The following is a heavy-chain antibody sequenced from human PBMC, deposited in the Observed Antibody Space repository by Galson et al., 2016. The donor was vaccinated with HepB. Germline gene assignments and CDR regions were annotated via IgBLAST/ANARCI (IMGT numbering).Heavy chain of an antibody. Sequence: SLRLSCAASGFTFSAYAMHWVRQAPGKGLEWVSYISSSGNTIYYADSVKGRFTISRDNAKNSLYLQMNSLRAEDTAVYYCALVSRFRLWVYWGQGTLVTVSS. CDR1: GFTFSAYA. V-gene: IGHV3-48*03. D-gene: IGHD2-8*02. CDR2: ISSSGNTI. CDR3: ALVSRFRLWVY. J-gene: IGHJ4*02.